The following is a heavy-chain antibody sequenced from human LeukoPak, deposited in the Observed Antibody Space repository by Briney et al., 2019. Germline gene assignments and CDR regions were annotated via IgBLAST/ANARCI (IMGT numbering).Heavy chain of an antibody. CDR2: IGGSGGST. CDR3: ASSGPYSSGWYAFDI. CDR1: GFTFGSYA. V-gene: IGHV3-23*01. D-gene: IGHD6-19*01. Sequence: GGSLRLSCAASGFTFGSYAMSWVRQAPGKGLEWVSAIGGSGGSTYYADSVKGRFTISRDNSKNTLYLQMNSLRAEDTAVYYCASSGPYSSGWYAFDIWGQGTMVTVSS. J-gene: IGHJ3*02.